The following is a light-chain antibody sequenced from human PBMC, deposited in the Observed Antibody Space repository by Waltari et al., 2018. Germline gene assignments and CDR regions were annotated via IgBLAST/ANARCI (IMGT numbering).Light chain of an antibody. V-gene: IGKV3-20*01. Sequence: ENVLTQSPGTLSLSPGEGAILSCRASQSVSSRHVAWYQQKPGQSPSLLISDASSRATGIPDRFSGSASGTDCTLTISRLEPEDSAVYYCQQYGSAPLYTFGQGTKLEIK. CDR2: DAS. J-gene: IGKJ2*01. CDR3: QQYGSAPLYT. CDR1: QSVSSRH.